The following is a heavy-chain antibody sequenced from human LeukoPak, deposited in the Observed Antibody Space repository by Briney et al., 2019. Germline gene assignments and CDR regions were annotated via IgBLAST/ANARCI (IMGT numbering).Heavy chain of an antibody. V-gene: IGHV4-34*01. D-gene: IGHD5-24*01. J-gene: IGHJ5*02. CDR3: ATQMATIVRYH. CDR1: GGSFSGYY. CDR2: INHSGST. Sequence: SETLSLTCAVYGGSFSGYYWSWIRQPPGKGLEWIGEINHSGSTNYNPSLKSRVTISVDTSKNQFSLKLSSVTAANTAVYYCATQMATIVRYHWGQGNLVTVSS.